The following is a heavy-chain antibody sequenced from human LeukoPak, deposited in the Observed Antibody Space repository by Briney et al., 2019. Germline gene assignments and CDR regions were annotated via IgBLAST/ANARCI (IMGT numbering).Heavy chain of an antibody. CDR2: VNSRGSA. Sequence: SETLSLTCAVSGGHFSGYFWTWIRQAPGKGLEWIGEVNSRGSATYNPSLRSRVTFLPDTSRNQFSLTLTSVAAADTAVYYCARRQPSMRTSGGFVGHFDYWGQGILVIVSS. V-gene: IGHV4-34*01. J-gene: IGHJ4*02. CDR1: GGHFSGYF. D-gene: IGHD3-16*02. CDR3: ARRQPSMRTSGGFVGHFDY.